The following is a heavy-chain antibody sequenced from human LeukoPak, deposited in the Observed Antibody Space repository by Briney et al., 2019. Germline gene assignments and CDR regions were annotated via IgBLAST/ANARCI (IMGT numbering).Heavy chain of an antibody. CDR1: GGSISSYY. CDR2: IYYSGST. J-gene: IGHJ3*02. Sequence: PSETLSLTCTVSGGSISSYYWSWIRQPPGKGLEWIGYIYYSGSTNYNPSLKSRVTISVDTSKNQFSLKLSSVAAADTAVYYCACHDSDAFDIWGQGTMVTVSS. D-gene: IGHD2-15*01. V-gene: IGHV4-59*08. CDR3: ACHDSDAFDI.